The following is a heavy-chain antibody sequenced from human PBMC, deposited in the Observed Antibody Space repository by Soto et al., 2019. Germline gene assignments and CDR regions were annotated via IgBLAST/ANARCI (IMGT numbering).Heavy chain of an antibody. V-gene: IGHV1-18*01. CDR1: GYTFTSYG. CDR3: ASSIIMVYYYYGMDV. Sequence: ALVKVSCKASGYTFTSYGISWVRQAPGQGLEWMGWISAYNGNTNYAQKLQGRVTMTTDTSTSTAYMELRSLRSDDTAVYYCASSIIMVYYYYGMDVWGQGTTVTVSS. D-gene: IGHD3-10*01. CDR2: ISAYNGNT. J-gene: IGHJ6*02.